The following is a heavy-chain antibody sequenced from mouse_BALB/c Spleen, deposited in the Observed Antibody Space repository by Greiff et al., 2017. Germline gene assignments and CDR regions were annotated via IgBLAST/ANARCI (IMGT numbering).Heavy chain of an antibody. Sequence: VKLVESGPGLVAPSQSLSITCTVSGFSLTSYGVHWVRQPPGKGLEWLGVIWAGGSTNYNSALMSRLSISKDNSKSQVFLKMNSLQTDDTAMYYCARAPSSYYGSSFAWFAYWGQGTLVTVSA. CDR1: GFSLTSYG. V-gene: IGHV2-9*02. D-gene: IGHD1-1*01. CDR2: IWAGGST. J-gene: IGHJ3*01. CDR3: ARAPSSYYGSSFAWFAY.